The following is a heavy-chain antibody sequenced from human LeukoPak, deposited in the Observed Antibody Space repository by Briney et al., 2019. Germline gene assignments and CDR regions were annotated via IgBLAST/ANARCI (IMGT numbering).Heavy chain of an antibody. CDR1: GGSISSYY. D-gene: IGHD3-10*01. CDR3: ARGGSSTNPFDY. J-gene: IGHJ4*02. V-gene: IGHV4-59*01. Sequence: SKTLSLTCTVSGGSISSYYWSWIRQPPGKGLEWIGYIYYSGSTNYNPSLKSRVTISVDTSKNQFSLKLSSVTAADTAVYYCARGGSSTNPFDYWGQGTLVTVSS. CDR2: IYYSGST.